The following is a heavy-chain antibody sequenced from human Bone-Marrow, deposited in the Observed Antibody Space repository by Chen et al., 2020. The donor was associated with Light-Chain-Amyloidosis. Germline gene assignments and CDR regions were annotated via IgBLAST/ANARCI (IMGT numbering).Heavy chain of an antibody. Sequence: EVQLVESGGGVLQRGGSLRLSCAASGFAFSSYAMSWVRQAPGKGLEWVSTIRGSGGSRYYGASVRGRFTISRDNSKNALFLQRNSLRAEDTAVYYCAKDISYDDILPGYPADAFDIWGQGTMVTVSS. D-gene: IGHD3-9*01. CDR2: IRGSGGSR. V-gene: IGHV3-23*04. CDR3: AKDISYDDILPGYPADAFDI. J-gene: IGHJ3*02. CDR1: GFAFSSYA.